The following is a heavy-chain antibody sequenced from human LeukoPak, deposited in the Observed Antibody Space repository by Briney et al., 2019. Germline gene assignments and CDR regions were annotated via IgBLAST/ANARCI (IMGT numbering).Heavy chain of an antibody. CDR2: INPNSGGT. Sequence: ASVKVSCKASGYTFTGYYMHWVRQAPGQGLEWMGWINPNSGGTNYAQKFQGRVTMTRDTSISTAYMELRSLRSDDTAVYYCARAGQWELTPGYYYYGMDVWGQGTTVTVSS. J-gene: IGHJ6*02. D-gene: IGHD1-26*01. CDR3: ARAGQWELTPGYYYYGMDV. V-gene: IGHV1-2*02. CDR1: GYTFTGYY.